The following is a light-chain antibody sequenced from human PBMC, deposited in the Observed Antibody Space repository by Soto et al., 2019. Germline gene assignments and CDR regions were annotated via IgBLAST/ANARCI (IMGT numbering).Light chain of an antibody. V-gene: IGLV2-11*01. CDR3: CSYAGSYTFYV. CDR1: XSDIGGYNY. CDR2: DVS. J-gene: IGLJ1*01. Sequence: QSALTQPRTVSGSPGQSVTXXXXXTXSDIGGYNYVSWYQQHPGKAPKLMIYDVSKRTSGVPDRFSGSKSGNTASLTISGLQAEDEADYYCCSYAGSYTFYVFGTGTKVT.